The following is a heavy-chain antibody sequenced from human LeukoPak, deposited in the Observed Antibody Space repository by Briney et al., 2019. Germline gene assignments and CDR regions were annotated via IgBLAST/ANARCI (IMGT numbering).Heavy chain of an antibody. CDR1: GYTFTGYY. CDR2: INPNSGGT. Sequence: ASVKVSCKASGYTFTGYYMHWVRQAPGQGLEWMGWINPNSGGTNYAQKFQGRVTMTRDTSISTAYMELSRLRSDDTAVYYCAREGYYDSSGYGWFDPWGQGTLVTVSS. D-gene: IGHD3-22*01. CDR3: AREGYYDSSGYGWFDP. J-gene: IGHJ5*02. V-gene: IGHV1-2*02.